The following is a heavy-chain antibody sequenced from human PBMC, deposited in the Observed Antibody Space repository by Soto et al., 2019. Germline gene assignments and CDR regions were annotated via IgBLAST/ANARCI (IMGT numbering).Heavy chain of an antibody. V-gene: IGHV1-8*01. CDR2: MNPSNGNA. Sequence: ASVKVSCKASGYTFITYDINWVRKATGQGLEWMGWMNPSNGNAGYAQKFQGRLTMTRNTSISTAYMELSSLRSDDTAVYFCARRKESSGTNYLDSWGQGSLVTVSS. CDR1: GYTFITYD. D-gene: IGHD1-26*01. J-gene: IGHJ4*02. CDR3: ARRKESSGTNYLDS.